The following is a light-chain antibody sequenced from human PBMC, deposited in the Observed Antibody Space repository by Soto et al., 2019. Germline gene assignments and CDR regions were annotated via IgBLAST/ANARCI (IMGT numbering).Light chain of an antibody. CDR1: QSVSSSY. CDR2: GAS. J-gene: IGKJ1*01. CDR3: QQYGSSPPIT. V-gene: IGKV3-20*01. Sequence: EIVLTQSPDTLSLSPGERATLSCRASQSVSSSYLAWYQQKPGQAPRLLIYGASSRATGIPDRFSGSGSGTNFTLTISRLEPEDFAVYYCQQYGSSPPITFGQGTKVDIK.